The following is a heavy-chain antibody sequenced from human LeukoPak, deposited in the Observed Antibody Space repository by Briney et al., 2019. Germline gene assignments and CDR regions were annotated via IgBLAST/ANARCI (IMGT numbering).Heavy chain of an antibody. CDR2: ITSSGSYI. CDR3: ARDGHKKRLVGTTTRGHFDY. J-gene: IGHJ4*02. D-gene: IGHD1-26*01. Sequence: GGSLRLSCAASAFSFSNYNMNWVRQAPGKGLEWVSSITSSGSYIYYADSVKGRFTISRDNAKNSLYLQLNSLRAEDTAVYYCARDGHKKRLVGTTTRGHFDYWGQGTLVTVSS. V-gene: IGHV3-21*01. CDR1: AFSFSNYN.